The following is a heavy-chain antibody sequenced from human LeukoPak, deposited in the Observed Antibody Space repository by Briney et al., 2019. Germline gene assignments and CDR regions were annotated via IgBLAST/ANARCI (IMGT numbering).Heavy chain of an antibody. CDR3: AKSRDSNTWYYFDY. D-gene: IGHD3-22*01. Sequence: PGGSLRFSCAASGFTFDDYAMHWVRQAPGKGLEWVSGITWNSGNIAYADSVKGRFTISRDNAKNSLYLQMNSLRAEDAALYYCAKSRDSNTWYYFDYWGQGTLVTVSS. V-gene: IGHV3-9*01. CDR2: ITWNSGNI. J-gene: IGHJ4*02. CDR1: GFTFDDYA.